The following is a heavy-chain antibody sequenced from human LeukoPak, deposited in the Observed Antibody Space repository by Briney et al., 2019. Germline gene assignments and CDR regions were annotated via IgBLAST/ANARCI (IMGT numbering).Heavy chain of an antibody. CDR2: IKQDGSEK. CDR1: GFTLGSYW. J-gene: IGHJ6*03. CDR3: ARNSKGIIVGVGAPNFYYYFMDV. V-gene: IGHV3-7*01. D-gene: IGHD2/OR15-2a*01. Sequence: GGSLRLSCAASGFTLGSYWMTWVRQAPGKGLEWVANIKQDGSEKYYVDSVRGRFIISRDNAKNSLYLQMNSLGAGDSAVYYCARNSKGIIVGVGAPNFYYYFMDVWGRGTTVTV.